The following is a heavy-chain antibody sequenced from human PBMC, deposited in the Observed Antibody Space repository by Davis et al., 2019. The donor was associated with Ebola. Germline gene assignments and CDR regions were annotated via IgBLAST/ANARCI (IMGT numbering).Heavy chain of an antibody. J-gene: IGHJ4*02. CDR3: AKTGRDTAKNFDY. V-gene: IGHV3-30*18. Sequence: GESLKISCAASGFTLSSYGMHWVRQAPGKGLEWVAVISYDGSNKYYADSVKSRFTISRDNSKNTLYLQMNSLRAEDTAVYYCAKTGRDTAKNFDYWGQGTLVTVSS. CDR1: GFTLSSYG. CDR2: ISYDGSNK. D-gene: IGHD5-18*01.